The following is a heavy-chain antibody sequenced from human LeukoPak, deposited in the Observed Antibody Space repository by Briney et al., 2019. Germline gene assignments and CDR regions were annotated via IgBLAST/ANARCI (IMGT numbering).Heavy chain of an antibody. CDR3: ARTRVFDY. Sequence: SETLSLTCAVYGGSFSGYYWSWIRQPPGKGLEWIGEINQSGSTNYNPSLGSRVTIFLDTSKNQFSLKLSSVTAADTAVYYCARTRVFDYWGQGTLVTVSS. CDR1: GGSFSGYY. V-gene: IGHV4-34*01. CDR2: INQSGST. J-gene: IGHJ4*02.